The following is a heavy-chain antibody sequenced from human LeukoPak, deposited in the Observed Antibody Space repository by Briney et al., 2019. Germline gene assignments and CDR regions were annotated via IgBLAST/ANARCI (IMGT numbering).Heavy chain of an antibody. CDR1: GYTFTGYY. D-gene: IGHD2-2*01. J-gene: IGHJ5*02. Sequence: GASVKVSCKASGYTFTGYYMHWVRQAPGQGLEWMGWINPNSGGTNYARKLQGRVTMTRDTSVSTAYMELSRLRSDDTAVYYCARVGGLYCSSTSCYGWFDPWGQGTLVTVSS. CDR3: ARVGGLYCSSTSCYGWFDP. V-gene: IGHV1-2*02. CDR2: INPNSGGT.